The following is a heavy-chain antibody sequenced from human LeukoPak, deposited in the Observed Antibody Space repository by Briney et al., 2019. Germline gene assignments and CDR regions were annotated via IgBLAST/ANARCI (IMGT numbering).Heavy chain of an antibody. Sequence: SETLSLTCTVSGGSISSGSYYWSWIRQPAGKGLEWIGRIYTSGSTNYNPSLKSRVTISVDTSKNQFSLKLSSVTAADTAVYYCARVGYCSSTSCSSKDYWGQGTLVTVSS. J-gene: IGHJ4*02. CDR2: IYTSGST. V-gene: IGHV4-61*02. CDR1: GGSISSGSYY. CDR3: ARVGYCSSTSCSSKDY. D-gene: IGHD2-2*01.